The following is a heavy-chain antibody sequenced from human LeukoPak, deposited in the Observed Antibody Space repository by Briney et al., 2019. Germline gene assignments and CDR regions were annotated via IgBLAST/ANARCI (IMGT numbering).Heavy chain of an antibody. D-gene: IGHD5-18*01. J-gene: IGHJ4*02. CDR1: GGSISSYY. CDR2: IYYSGST. V-gene: IGHV4-59*01. CDR3: ARGRGQLWLRRYYFDY. Sequence: SEILSLTCTVSGGSISSYYWSWIRQPPGKGLEWIGYIYYSGSTNYNPSLKSRVTISVDTSKNQFSLKLSSVTAADTAVYYCARGRGQLWLRRYYFDYWGQGTLVTVSS.